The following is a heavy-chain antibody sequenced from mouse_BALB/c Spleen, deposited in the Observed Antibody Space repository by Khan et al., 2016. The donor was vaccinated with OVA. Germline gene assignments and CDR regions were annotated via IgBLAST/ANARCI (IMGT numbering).Heavy chain of an antibody. CDR3: AREAYRYDEYYFDY. Sequence: EVELVESGGDSVKPGGSLKLSCAVSGFTFSTYAMSWVRQTPEKRLEWVASISSGGGTYYPDSVKGRFTISRDNARNIVYLQMTSLRSEDMAMYYCAREAYRYDEYYFDYWGQGTTLTVSS. D-gene: IGHD2-14*01. CDR2: ISSGGGT. V-gene: IGHV5-6-5*01. CDR1: GFTFSTYA. J-gene: IGHJ2*01.